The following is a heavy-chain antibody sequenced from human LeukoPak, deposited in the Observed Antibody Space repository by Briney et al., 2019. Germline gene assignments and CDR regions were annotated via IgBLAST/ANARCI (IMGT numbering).Heavy chain of an antibody. CDR3: ARELGYCSGGSCERNYYFDY. J-gene: IGHJ4*02. D-gene: IGHD2-15*01. CDR1: GFTFDDYG. V-gene: IGHV3-20*04. CDR2: INWNGGST. Sequence: GGSLRLSCAASGFTFDDYGMSWLRQAPGKGLEWVSGINWNGGSTGYADSVKGRFTISRDNAKNSLYLQMNSLRAEDTALYYCARELGYCSGGSCERNYYFDYWGQGTLVTVSS.